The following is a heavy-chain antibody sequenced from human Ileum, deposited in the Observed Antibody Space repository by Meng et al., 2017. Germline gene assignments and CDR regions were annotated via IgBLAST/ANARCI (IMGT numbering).Heavy chain of an antibody. V-gene: IGHV3-49*04. J-gene: IGHJ6*02. CDR3: STVGF. Sequence: QTLSLTCAVSEFTVSDSYMNWVRQAPGKGLEWVGFIRSKAYGGTTEYAASVKGRFTISRDDSKSIAYLQMNSLKTEDTAVYYCSTVGFWGQGTTVTVSS. CDR1: EFTVSDSY. D-gene: IGHD3-10*01. CDR2: IRSKAYGGTT.